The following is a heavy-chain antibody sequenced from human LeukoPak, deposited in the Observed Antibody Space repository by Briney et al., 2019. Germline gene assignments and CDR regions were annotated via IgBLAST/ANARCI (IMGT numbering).Heavy chain of an antibody. Sequence: GGALRLSCAASGFTLSDYYMSWLRQAPGKGLEWASYICIGVSTIYYPVSVKGRVTISSDNAQNSLYLQMNILRADGTAVYYCSTEMTTVVTLQNAFVIWGQGTMVTVSS. V-gene: IGHV3-11*01. CDR2: ICIGVSTI. D-gene: IGHD4-17*01. J-gene: IGHJ3*02. CDR1: GFTLSDYY. CDR3: STEMTTVVTLQNAFVI.